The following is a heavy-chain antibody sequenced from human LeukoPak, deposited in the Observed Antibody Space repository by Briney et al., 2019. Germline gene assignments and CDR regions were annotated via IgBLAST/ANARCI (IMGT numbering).Heavy chain of an antibody. CDR2: INHSGST. CDR1: GGSFSGYY. Sequence: SETLSLTCAVYGGSFSGYYWSWIRQPPGKGLEWIGEINHSGSTNYNPSLKSRVTISVDTSKNQFSLKLSSVTAADTAVYYCASTGGRYFDWPRSTQTRFFYYWGQGTLVNVSS. J-gene: IGHJ4*02. CDR3: ASTGGRYFDWPRSTQTRFFYY. V-gene: IGHV4-34*01. D-gene: IGHD3-9*01.